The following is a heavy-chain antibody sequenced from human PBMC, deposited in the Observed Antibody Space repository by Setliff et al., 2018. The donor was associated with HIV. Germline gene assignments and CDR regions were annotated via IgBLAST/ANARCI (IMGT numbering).Heavy chain of an antibody. CDR1: GGSISSGSYY. CDR2: IYTSGRT. V-gene: IGHV4-61*02. J-gene: IGHJ6*03. D-gene: IGHD3-10*01. Sequence: SETLSLTCTVSGGSISSGSYYWSWIRQPAGKGLEWIGLIYTSGRTNYNPSLKSRVTISVDTSKNQFSLNLRSVTAADTAVYYCALGMVRGARYYYYYYMDVWGKGTTVTVSS. CDR3: ALGMVRGARYYYYYYMDV.